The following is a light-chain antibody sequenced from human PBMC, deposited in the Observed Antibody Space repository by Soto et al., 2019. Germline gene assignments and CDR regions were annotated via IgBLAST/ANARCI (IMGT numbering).Light chain of an antibody. CDR3: QQSFSPLLT. CDR2: AAS. CDR1: QTLNNY. Sequence: DIQMTQSPSSVSASVGDRVTITCRASQTLNNYLTWFQQKPGKAPKVLIYAASTLQSGVPSRFSGSGSGAEFTLTIRSLHPEDFATYYCQQSFSPLLTVGGGTKVDSK. J-gene: IGKJ4*01. V-gene: IGKV1-39*01.